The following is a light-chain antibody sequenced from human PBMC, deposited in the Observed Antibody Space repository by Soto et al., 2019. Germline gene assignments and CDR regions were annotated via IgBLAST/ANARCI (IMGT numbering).Light chain of an antibody. J-gene: IGKJ5*01. CDR3: QQYNNWPIT. V-gene: IGKV3-15*01. Sequence: EIVMTQSPATLSVSPGERATLSCMDSQSVRTNLAWYQQTAGQAPRLXIYAASTRDTGIPARFSGSGAGTKFTRSISSLQSADVEVDDCQQYNNWPITFGQGTRLEIK. CDR2: AAS. CDR1: QSVRTN.